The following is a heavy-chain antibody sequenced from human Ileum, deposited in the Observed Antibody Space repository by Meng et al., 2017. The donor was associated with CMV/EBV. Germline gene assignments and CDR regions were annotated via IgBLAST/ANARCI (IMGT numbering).Heavy chain of an antibody. V-gene: IGHV1-18*04. D-gene: IGHD6-19*01. CDR2: ISAYNGNT. Sequence: SVKVSCKASVYTFIGYYMHWVRQAPGQGLEWMGWISAYNGNTNYAQKLQGRVTMTTDTSTSTAYMDLRSLRSDDTAVYYCARHGSGWYTYYYYGMDVWGQGTTVTVSS. CDR1: VYTFIGYY. CDR3: ARHGSGWYTYYYYGMDV. J-gene: IGHJ6*02.